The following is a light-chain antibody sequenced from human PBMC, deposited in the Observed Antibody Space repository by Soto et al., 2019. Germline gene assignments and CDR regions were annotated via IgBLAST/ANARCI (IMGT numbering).Light chain of an antibody. CDR1: QGISSL. J-gene: IGKJ5*01. V-gene: IGKV1-12*01. CDR3: QQANSFPIT. Sequence: DIQMTQSPSSVSASVGDRVTITCRASQGISSLLAWYQQKPGKDPKLLIYDASSLQSGVPSRFSGSGSGTNFTLTISSLQPEDFATYYCQQANSFPITFGQGTRLEIK. CDR2: DAS.